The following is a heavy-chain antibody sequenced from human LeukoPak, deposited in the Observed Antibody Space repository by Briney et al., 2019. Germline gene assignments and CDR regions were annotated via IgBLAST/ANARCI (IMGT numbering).Heavy chain of an antibody. J-gene: IGHJ4*02. V-gene: IGHV3-21*01. Sequence: GGSLRLSCAASGFTFSSYSMNWVRQAPGKGLEWVSSISSSSSYIYYADSVKGRFTISRDNAKNSLYLQMNSLRAEDTAVYYCAKVPATGSGGIDYWGQGTLVTVSS. CDR2: ISSSSSYI. CDR1: GFTFSSYS. CDR3: AKVPATGSGGIDY. D-gene: IGHD2-15*01.